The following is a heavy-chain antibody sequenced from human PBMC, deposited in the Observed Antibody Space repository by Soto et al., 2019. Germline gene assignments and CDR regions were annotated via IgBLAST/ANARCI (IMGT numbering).Heavy chain of an antibody. Sequence: QITLKESGPTLVKPTQTLTLTCTFSGFSLTADGVGVGWIRQPPGKALEWLALIYWDDDQRYSPSLKTRLTITKXPXKXXVVLTMTNMDPVDTGTYYCAHAYGGTSWPNDAFDVWGQGTVVTVSS. D-gene: IGHD2-21*01. CDR2: IYWDDDQ. J-gene: IGHJ3*01. V-gene: IGHV2-5*02. CDR3: AHAYGGTSWPNDAFDV. CDR1: GFSLTADGVG.